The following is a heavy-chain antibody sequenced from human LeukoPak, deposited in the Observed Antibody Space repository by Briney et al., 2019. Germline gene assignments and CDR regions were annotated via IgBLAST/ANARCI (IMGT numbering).Heavy chain of an antibody. CDR1: GFTFSSYG. CDR3: ARDRSSPYGDYVPYFDY. D-gene: IGHD4-17*01. V-gene: IGHV3-7*01. Sequence: GGSLRLSCAASGFTFSSYGMSWVRQAPGKWLEWGANIKQDGSEKYYVDSVKARFTISRDNAKNSLYLQMNSLSADDTAVYYCARDRSSPYGDYVPYFDYWGQGTLVTVSS. CDR2: IKQDGSEK. J-gene: IGHJ4*02.